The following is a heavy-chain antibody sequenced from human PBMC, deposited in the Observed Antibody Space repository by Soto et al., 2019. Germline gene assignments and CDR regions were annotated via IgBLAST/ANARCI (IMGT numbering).Heavy chain of an antibody. D-gene: IGHD3-3*01. J-gene: IGHJ5*02. CDR1: GYTFNTYG. CDR3: ARDPNEFWTSYWFDP. V-gene: IGHV1-18*01. Sequence: ASVKVSCKASGYTFNTYGINWVRQAPGQGLELMGWISAYDGKTTYAEKFQGRVTLTTDTYTSTAYMELRSLRSDDTAIYYCARDPNEFWTSYWFDPWGQGTPVTVSS. CDR2: ISAYDGKT.